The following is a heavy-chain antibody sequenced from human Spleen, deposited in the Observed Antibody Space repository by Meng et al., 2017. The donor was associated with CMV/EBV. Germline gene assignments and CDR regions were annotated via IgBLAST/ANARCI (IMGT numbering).Heavy chain of an antibody. CDR2: INHSGST. J-gene: IGHJ4*02. V-gene: IGHV4-34*01. CDR3: ARFYCSGGSCYSEY. Sequence: SQTLSLTCAVYGGSFSGYYWSWIRQPPGKGLEWIGEINHSGSTNYNPSLKSRVTISVDTSKNQFSLKLSSVTAADTAVYYCARFYCSGGSCYSEYWGQGTLVTVSS. D-gene: IGHD2-15*01. CDR1: GGSFSGYY.